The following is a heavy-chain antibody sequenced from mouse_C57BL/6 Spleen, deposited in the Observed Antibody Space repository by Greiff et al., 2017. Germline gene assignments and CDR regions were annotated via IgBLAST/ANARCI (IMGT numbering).Heavy chain of an antibody. CDR1: GSTFSSYG. J-gene: IGHJ4*01. D-gene: IGHD1-1*01. Sequence: EVTLVESGGDLVKPGGSLKLSCAASGSTFSSYGMSWVRQTPDKRLEWVATISSGGSYTYYPASVKGRFTISSDNAKNTLYLQLSSLKSEDTAMYYCARQGSSYRDYAMDYWGQGTSVTVSS. CDR2: ISSGGSYT. CDR3: ARQGSSYRDYAMDY. V-gene: IGHV5-6*01.